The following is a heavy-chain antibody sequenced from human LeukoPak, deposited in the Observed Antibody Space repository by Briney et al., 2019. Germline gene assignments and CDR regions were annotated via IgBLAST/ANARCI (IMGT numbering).Heavy chain of an antibody. Sequence: SETLSLTCAVYGGSFSGYYWSWIRQPPGKGLEWIGEINHSGSTNYNPSLKSRVTISVDTSKNQFSLKLSSVTAADTAVYYCARGPHYYDSSGYVYWGQGTLVTVSS. V-gene: IGHV4-34*01. J-gene: IGHJ4*02. CDR3: ARGPHYYDSSGYVY. CDR1: GGSFSGYY. D-gene: IGHD3-22*01. CDR2: INHSGST.